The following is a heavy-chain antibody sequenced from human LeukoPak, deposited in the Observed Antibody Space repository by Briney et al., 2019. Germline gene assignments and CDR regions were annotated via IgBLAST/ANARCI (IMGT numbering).Heavy chain of an antibody. CDR1: GGYISSSSYH. CDR3: ARACSGGSCYSDTRNWFDP. D-gene: IGHD2-15*01. Sequence: SETLSLTCTVSGGYISSSSYHWGWIRQPPGKGLESFGSLYYSRLTYYHPSLNSRVTISVDTSKNQCSLKLSSVTAADTAVYYCARACSGGSCYSDTRNWFDPWGQGTLVTVSS. CDR2: LYYSRLT. J-gene: IGHJ5*02. V-gene: IGHV4-39*01.